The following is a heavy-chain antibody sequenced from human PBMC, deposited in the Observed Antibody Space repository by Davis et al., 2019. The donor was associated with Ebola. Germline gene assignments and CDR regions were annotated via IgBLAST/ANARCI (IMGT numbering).Heavy chain of an antibody. V-gene: IGHV3-7*01. Sequence: GGSLRLSCAASGFTFSSYWMSWVRQAPGKGLEWVANIKQDGSEKYYVDSVKGRFAVSRDNTKNSLFLQMNRLRAEDTAVYFCARDLGLDFAVVTYFDYWGHGAPVTVSS. CDR2: IKQDGSEK. D-gene: IGHD3-3*01. CDR1: GFTFSSYW. CDR3: ARDLGLDFAVVTYFDY. J-gene: IGHJ4*01.